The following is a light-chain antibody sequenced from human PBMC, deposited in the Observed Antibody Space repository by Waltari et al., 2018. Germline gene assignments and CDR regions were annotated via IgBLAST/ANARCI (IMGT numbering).Light chain of an antibody. CDR2: GTS. CDR1: QTIASSY. CDR3: QQYGSSPPEIT. V-gene: IGKV3-20*01. J-gene: IGKJ3*01. Sequence: EIVLTQSPGTLSLSPGDRATLSCRASQTIASSYLTWYQQKPGQAPRLLIYGTSSRATGIPDRFSGSGSGTDFTLTISRLEPGDFAVYYCQQYGSSPPEITFGPGTKVDIK.